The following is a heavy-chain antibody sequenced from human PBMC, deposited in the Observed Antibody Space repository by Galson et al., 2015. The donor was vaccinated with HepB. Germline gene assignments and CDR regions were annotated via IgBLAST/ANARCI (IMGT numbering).Heavy chain of an antibody. J-gene: IGHJ4*02. D-gene: IGHD6-19*01. V-gene: IGHV3-21*01. Sequence: SLRLSCAASGFTFSSYSMNWVRQAPGKGLEWVSSISSSSSYIYYADSVKGRFTISRDNAKNSLYLQMNSLRAEDTAVYYCARDRIAVADSHFDYWGQGTLVTVSS. CDR3: ARDRIAVADSHFDY. CDR1: GFTFSSYS. CDR2: ISSSSSYI.